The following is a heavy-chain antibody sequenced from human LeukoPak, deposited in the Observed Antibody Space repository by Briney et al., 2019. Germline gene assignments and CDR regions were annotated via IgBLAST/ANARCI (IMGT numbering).Heavy chain of an antibody. D-gene: IGHD1-14*01. CDR3: ARQENLASFDY. J-gene: IGHJ4*02. CDR1: GGSISSVDYY. Sequence: SQTLSLTCTVSGGSISSVDYYRSWIRQPPGKGLEWIGYIYYSGTTHYNPSLKSRVTLSVDTSNNQFSLKLSSVTAADTAVYYCARQENLASFDYWGQGTLVTVSS. CDR2: IYYSGTT. V-gene: IGHV4-30-4*08.